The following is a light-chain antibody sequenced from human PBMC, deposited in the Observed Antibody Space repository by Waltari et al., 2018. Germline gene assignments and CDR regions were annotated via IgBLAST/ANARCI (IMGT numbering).Light chain of an antibody. Sequence: TCPASPGINNYLSLFQQKPGKDPKSLISGAATLQSGVSSNFSGSGSGTDFTLTINSLQPEDFATYYCQQYNFYPPTFGGGTTVE. J-gene: IGKJ4*01. V-gene: IGKV1-16*02. CDR1: PGINNY. CDR3: QQYNFYPPT. CDR2: GAA.